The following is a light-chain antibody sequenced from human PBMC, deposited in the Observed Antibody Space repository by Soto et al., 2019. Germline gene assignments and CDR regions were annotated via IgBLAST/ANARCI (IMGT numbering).Light chain of an antibody. J-gene: IGKJ1*01. V-gene: IGKV3-15*01. CDR2: GAS. CDR3: TQHKIWRSS. CDR1: QSVDIN. Sequence: EIVLTQSPATLSVSPGDRVTLSCRASQSVDINLAWYQQKRGQAPRLLIYGASTRATDLPGRFSGSGSGTNFTLTILSLQYEDFGFYYCTQHKIWRSSFGRGTKVEI.